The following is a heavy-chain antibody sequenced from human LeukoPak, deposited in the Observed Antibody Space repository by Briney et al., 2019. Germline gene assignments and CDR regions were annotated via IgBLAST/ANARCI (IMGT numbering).Heavy chain of an antibody. J-gene: IGHJ4*02. CDR3: ARDADWNGQFCDY. D-gene: IGHD1-1*01. V-gene: IGHV3-74*01. CDR2: IYSDAGSI. CDR1: GFTFNRYW. Sequence: PGGSLRLSCAASGFTFNRYWMHWVRQAPGKGLEWVSRIYSDAGSISYADFVKGRFTISKDNAKNTLYLQMNNLRAEDTAVYYCARDADWNGQFCDYWGQGTLVTVSS.